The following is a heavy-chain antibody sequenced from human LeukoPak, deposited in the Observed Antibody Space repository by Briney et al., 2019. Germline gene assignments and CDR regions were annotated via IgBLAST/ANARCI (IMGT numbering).Heavy chain of an antibody. D-gene: IGHD6-19*01. Sequence: PGGSLRLSCAASGFTFSSYAMSWVRQAPGKGLEWVSAISGSGGSTYYADSVKGRFTISRDNAKNSLYLQMNSLRAEDTAVYYCVRGSKQWLLHDAFDIWGQGTMVTVSS. CDR1: GFTFSSYA. CDR3: VRGSKQWLLHDAFDI. J-gene: IGHJ3*02. CDR2: ISGSGGST. V-gene: IGHV3-23*01.